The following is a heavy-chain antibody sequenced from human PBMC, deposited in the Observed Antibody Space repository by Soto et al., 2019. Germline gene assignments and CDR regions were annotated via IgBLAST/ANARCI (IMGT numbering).Heavy chain of an antibody. J-gene: IGHJ6*03. Sequence: QVQLQESGPGLVKPSQTLSLTCTVSGGSISSGGYYWSWIRQHPGKGLEWIGYIYYSGSTYYNPPRFRGIDRPVGSSSTLMFQHLRPEASAESLWDYSASTLAYCHYGSYNMFVWGEETT. CDR3: ASTLAYCHYGSYNMFV. V-gene: IGHV4-31*03. CDR2: IYYSGST. CDR1: GGSISSGGYY. D-gene: IGHD2-21*01.